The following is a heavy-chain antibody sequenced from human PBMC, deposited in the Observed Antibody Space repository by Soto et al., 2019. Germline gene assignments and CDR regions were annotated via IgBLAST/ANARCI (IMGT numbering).Heavy chain of an antibody. V-gene: IGHV5-51*01. CDR3: ARPEIPTRSNDYDYPFDL. Sequence: PGESLKISCKGSGYSFTSYWISWVRQMPGKGLEWMGIIYPGDSDTRYNPSFQGQVTISVDKSTSTAYLQWNSLKTSDTAIYYCARPEIPTRSNDYDYPFDLWGQGTLVTVSS. J-gene: IGHJ5*02. CDR1: GYSFTSYW. CDR2: IYPGDSDT. D-gene: IGHD3-22*01.